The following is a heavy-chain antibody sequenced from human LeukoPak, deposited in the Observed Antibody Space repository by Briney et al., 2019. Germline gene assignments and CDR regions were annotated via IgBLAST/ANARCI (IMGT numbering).Heavy chain of an antibody. CDR3: ARDGGGTTVTSDY. D-gene: IGHD4-17*01. J-gene: IGHJ4*02. CDR2: ISPNSGAT. CDR1: GYGFTSYY. Sequence: ASVKVSCKAFGYGFTSYYMHWVRQAPGQGLEWMGWISPNSGATNYAQKFQGRVTMTSDTSISTAYMELSRLRSDDTAVYYCARDGGGTTVTSDYWGQGTLVTVSS. V-gene: IGHV1-2*02.